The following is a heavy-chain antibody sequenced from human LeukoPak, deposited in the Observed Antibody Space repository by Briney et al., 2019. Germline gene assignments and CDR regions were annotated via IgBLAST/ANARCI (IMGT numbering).Heavy chain of an antibody. CDR3: ARHGDYYDSSAYYRFDY. D-gene: IGHD3-22*01. CDR1: GGSISSSSYY. J-gene: IGHJ4*02. Sequence: SETLSLTCTVSGGSISSSSYYWSWIRQPAGKGLEWIGRIYTSGSTNYNPSLKSRVTISVDTSKNQFSLKLSSVTAADTAVYYCARHGDYYDSSAYYRFDYWGQGTLVTVSS. CDR2: IYTSGST. V-gene: IGHV4-61*02.